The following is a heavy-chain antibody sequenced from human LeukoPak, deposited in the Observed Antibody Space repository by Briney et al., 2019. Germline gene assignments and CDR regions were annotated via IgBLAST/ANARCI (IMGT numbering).Heavy chain of an antibody. CDR1: GGSISSYY. D-gene: IGHD2-8*01. CDR3: AREGQYAFDY. CDR2: IYYSGST. V-gene: IGHV4-59*01. J-gene: IGHJ4*02. Sequence: PSETLSLICTVSGGSISSYYWSWIRQPPGKGLEWIGYIYYSGSTNYNPSLKSRVTISVDTSKNQFSLKLSSVTAADTAVYYCAREGQYAFDYWGQGTLVTVSS.